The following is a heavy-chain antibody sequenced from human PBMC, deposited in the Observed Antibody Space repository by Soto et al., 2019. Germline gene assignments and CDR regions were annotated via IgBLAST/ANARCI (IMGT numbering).Heavy chain of an antibody. CDR2: IWNDGSNQ. Sequence: QVQLVESGGGVVQPGKSLRLSCAASGFTFNSYGMHWVRQAPGKGLEWVAVIWNDGSNQYYADSAKGRFTISRDKSKNTLYLQMNSLRSEDTAVYYCARDGGLTTTRYYFDYWGQGTLVTVSS. CDR1: GFTFNSYG. J-gene: IGHJ4*02. V-gene: IGHV3-33*01. D-gene: IGHD4-17*01. CDR3: ARDGGLTTTRYYFDY.